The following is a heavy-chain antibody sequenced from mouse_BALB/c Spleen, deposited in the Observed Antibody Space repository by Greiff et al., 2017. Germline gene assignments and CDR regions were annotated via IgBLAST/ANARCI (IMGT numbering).Heavy chain of an antibody. V-gene: IGHV1S34*01. Sequence: LVKTGASVKISCKASGYSFTGYYMHWVKQSHGKSLEWIGYISCYNGATSYNQKFKGKATFTVDTSSSTAYMQFNSLTSEDSAVYYCAILYDGYYVAWFAYWGQGTLVTVSA. CDR2: ISCYNGAT. CDR3: AILYDGYYVAWFAY. D-gene: IGHD2-3*01. J-gene: IGHJ3*01. CDR1: GYSFTGYY.